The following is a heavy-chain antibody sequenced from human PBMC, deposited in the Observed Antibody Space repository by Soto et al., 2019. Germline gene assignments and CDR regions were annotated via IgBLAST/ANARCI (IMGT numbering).Heavy chain of an antibody. J-gene: IGHJ6*02. CDR3: ARVRYCSSTSCYIHYYYYYYGMDV. Sequence: QVQLVQSGAEVKKPGSSVKVSCKASGGTFSSYAISWVRQAPGQGLEWMGGIIPIFGTANYAQKFQGRVTSTADESTGTAHMELSSLKSEDTAVYYCARVRYCSSTSCYIHYYYYYYGMDVWGQGTTVTLSS. CDR2: IIPIFGTA. CDR1: GGTFSSYA. D-gene: IGHD2-2*02. V-gene: IGHV1-69*01.